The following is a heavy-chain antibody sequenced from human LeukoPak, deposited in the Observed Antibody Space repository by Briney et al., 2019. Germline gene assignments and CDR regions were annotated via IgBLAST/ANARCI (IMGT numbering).Heavy chain of an antibody. CDR1: GFTFSSCG. J-gene: IGHJ2*01. CDR3: ARGYYPPRWYFDL. Sequence: PGGSLRLSCAASGFTFSSCGMHWVRQAPGKGLEWVAFIRYDGSNKYYADSVKGRFTISRDNSKNTLYLQMNSLRAEDTAVYYCARGYYPPRWYFDLWGRGTLVTVSS. D-gene: IGHD2-21*01. V-gene: IGHV3-30*02. CDR2: IRYDGSNK.